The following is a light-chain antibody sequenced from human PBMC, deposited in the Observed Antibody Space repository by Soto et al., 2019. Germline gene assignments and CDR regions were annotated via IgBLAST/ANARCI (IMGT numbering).Light chain of an antibody. J-gene: IGKJ1*01. Sequence: EIVMTQSPATLSLSPGERATLSCRASKTINSQLAWYQQKPGQTPRLLIYVASTRAAGIPARFSVNGSGTEFILTISSLQSEDSAVYYCQQYEHLKTFGQGTKVAI. CDR3: QQYEHLKT. V-gene: IGKV3-15*01. CDR2: VAS. CDR1: KTINSQ.